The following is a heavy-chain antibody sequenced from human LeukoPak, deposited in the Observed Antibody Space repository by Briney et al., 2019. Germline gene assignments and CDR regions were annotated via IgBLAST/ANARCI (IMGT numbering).Heavy chain of an antibody. CDR2: IFSSGSNT. CDR1: GFTFSDYV. Sequence: GGSLRLSCAASGFTFSDYVMSWVRQAPGKGLEWVSAIFSSGSNTYYADSVKGRFTISRDNFKNTLFLQMNSLRAEDTAVYHCGSKTGRTGTYYWGQGTLVTVSS. V-gene: IGHV3-23*05. CDR3: GSKTGRTGTYY. D-gene: IGHD7-27*01. J-gene: IGHJ4*02.